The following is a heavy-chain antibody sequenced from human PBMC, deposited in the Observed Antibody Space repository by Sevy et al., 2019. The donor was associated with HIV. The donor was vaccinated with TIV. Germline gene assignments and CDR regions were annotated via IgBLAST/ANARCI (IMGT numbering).Heavy chain of an antibody. J-gene: IGHJ2*01. D-gene: IGHD3-22*01. V-gene: IGHV3-23*01. CDR1: GFTFSSYA. CDR2: ISGSGGST. Sequence: GGSLRLSCAASGFTFSSYAMSWVRQAPGKGLEWVSAISGSGGSTYYADSVKGRFTISRDNSKNTLYLQMNSLRAEDTAVNYCAKVGAPNHYYDSCGYGSDVYFDLWGRGTLVTVSS. CDR3: AKVGAPNHYYDSCGYGSDVYFDL.